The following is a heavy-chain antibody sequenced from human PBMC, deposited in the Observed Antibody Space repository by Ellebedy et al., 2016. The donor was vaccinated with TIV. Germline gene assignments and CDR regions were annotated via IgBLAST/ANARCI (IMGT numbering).Heavy chain of an antibody. CDR1: GFTFSGYW. CDR2: IKSDGRNT. V-gene: IGHV3-74*01. J-gene: IGHJ6*02. Sequence: GESLKISCAASGFTFSGYWMHWVRQAPGKGLMWVSRIKSDGRNTTYADSVKGRFTISRDNAKNTLYLQMNSLRAEDTAVYYCARGRYYGMDVWGQGTTVTVSS. CDR3: ARGRYYGMDV.